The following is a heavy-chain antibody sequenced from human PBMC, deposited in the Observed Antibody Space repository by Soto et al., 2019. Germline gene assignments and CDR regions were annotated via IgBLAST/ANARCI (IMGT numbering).Heavy chain of an antibody. Sequence: SETLSLTCTVSGGSISSYYWSWIRQPPGKGLEWIGYMYNTGSTIYNPSLKSRVTISVDTSKNQFSLKLNSVAAADTAVYYCARQGFGPLHGLVDVWGQGTTVTVSS. CDR2: MYNTGST. D-gene: IGHD3-10*01. CDR3: ARQGFGPLHGLVDV. J-gene: IGHJ6*02. CDR1: GGSISSYY. V-gene: IGHV4-59*01.